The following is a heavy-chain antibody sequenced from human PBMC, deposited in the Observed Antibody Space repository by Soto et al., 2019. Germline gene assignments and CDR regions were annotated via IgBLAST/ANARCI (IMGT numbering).Heavy chain of an antibody. D-gene: IGHD4-17*01. CDR2: IYPGDSDT. CDR1: GYSFTSYW. CDR3: ARGHTVTTAHYYGMDV. J-gene: IGHJ6*02. Sequence: PGESLKISCKGSGYSFTSYWIGWVRQMPGKGLEWMGIIYPGDSDTRYSPSFQGQVTISADKSISTAYLQWSSLKASDTAMYYCARGHTVTTAHYYGMDVWGQGTTVTVSS. V-gene: IGHV5-51*01.